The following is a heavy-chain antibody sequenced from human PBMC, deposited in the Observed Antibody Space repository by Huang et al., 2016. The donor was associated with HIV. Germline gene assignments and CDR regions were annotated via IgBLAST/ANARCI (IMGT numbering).Heavy chain of an antibody. CDR1: IGSISGQY. Sequence: QEQLQESGPGLVKPSEILSLTCSVSIGSISGQYWSWIRQPAGKGLEWIGRIYASGNSDYNPSLRSRVIMSIDKSKNQFSLKLSSVTAADTAVYYCARDHLQGDYYYGMDVWGQGTTVTVSS. CDR3: ARDHLQGDYYYGMDV. V-gene: IGHV4-4*07. J-gene: IGHJ6*02. D-gene: IGHD4-4*01. CDR2: IYASGNS.